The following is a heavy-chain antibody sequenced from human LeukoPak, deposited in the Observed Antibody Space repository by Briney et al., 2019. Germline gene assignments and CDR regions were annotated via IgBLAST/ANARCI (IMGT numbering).Heavy chain of an antibody. CDR3: ARDKGSGGTDY. V-gene: IGHV4-31*03. Sequence: SETLSLTCTVSGGSISSGAYYWSWIRQHPGKGLEWIGYIYYSGSTYYNPSLKSRVTIPVDTSKNQFSLKLSSVTAADTAVYYCARDKGSGGTDYWGQGTLVTVPS. D-gene: IGHD4-23*01. CDR1: GGSISSGAYY. CDR2: IYYSGST. J-gene: IGHJ4*02.